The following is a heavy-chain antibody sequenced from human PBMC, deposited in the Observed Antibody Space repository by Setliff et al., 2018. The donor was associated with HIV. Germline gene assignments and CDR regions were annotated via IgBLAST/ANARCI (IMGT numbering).Heavy chain of an antibody. CDR1: GGSISSGEYY. D-gene: IGHD3-22*01. CDR2: IYYSGGT. J-gene: IGHJ4*02. V-gene: IGHV4-30-4*01. CDR3: ARVLPYDSSGYLLYYFDY. Sequence: TLSLTCTVSGGSISSGEYYWRWIRQPPGKGLEWIGYIYYSGGTDYNPSLNSRVIISVDTSKNQFSLKLSSVTAADTAVYYCARVLPYDSSGYLLYYFDYWGQGTLVTVSS.